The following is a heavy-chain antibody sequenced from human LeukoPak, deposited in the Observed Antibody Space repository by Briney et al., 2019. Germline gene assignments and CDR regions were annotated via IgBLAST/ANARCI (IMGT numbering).Heavy chain of an antibody. Sequence: ASVKVSCKASGYTFTSCAMNWVRQAPGQGLEWMGWINTNTGNPTYAQGFTGRFVFSLDTSVSTAYLQISSLKAEDTAVYYCARGTIAGGVAGTGDGVGTWGQGTLVTVSS. J-gene: IGHJ5*02. D-gene: IGHD6-19*01. V-gene: IGHV7-4-1*02. CDR2: INTNTGNP. CDR1: GYTFTSCA. CDR3: ARGTIAGGVAGTGDGVGT.